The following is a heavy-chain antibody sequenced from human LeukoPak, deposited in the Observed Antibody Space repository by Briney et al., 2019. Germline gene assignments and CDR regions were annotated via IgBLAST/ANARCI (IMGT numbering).Heavy chain of an antibody. J-gene: IGHJ1*01. Sequence: GGSLRLSCAASGFTFTGFAMTWVRQAPGKGLKWVSSISGSGGSTYYADSVKGRFTISRDNSKNTLYLQMNSLRAEDTAVYYCAKAMGPLITISLYFQHWGQGTLVTVSS. CDR3: AKAMGPLITISLYFQH. V-gene: IGHV3-23*01. CDR2: ISGSGGST. CDR1: GFTFTGFA. D-gene: IGHD3-9*01.